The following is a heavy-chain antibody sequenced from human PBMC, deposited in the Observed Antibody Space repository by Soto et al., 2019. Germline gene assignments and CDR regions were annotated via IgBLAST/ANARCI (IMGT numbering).Heavy chain of an antibody. Sequence: GSLRLSCAASGFTFSSYWMHWVRQAPGKGLVWVSRINSDGSSTSYADSVKGRFTISRDNAKNTLYLQMNSLRAEDTAVYYCAREGDIVSYYFDYWGQGTLVTVSS. CDR3: AREGDIVSYYFDY. CDR2: INSDGSST. CDR1: GFTFSSYW. V-gene: IGHV3-74*01. D-gene: IGHD5-12*01. J-gene: IGHJ4*02.